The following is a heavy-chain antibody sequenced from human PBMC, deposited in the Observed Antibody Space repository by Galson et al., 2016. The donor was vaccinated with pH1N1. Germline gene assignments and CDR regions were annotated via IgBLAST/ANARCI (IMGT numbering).Heavy chain of an antibody. CDR1: GFTFSRYW. CDR3: ARDRGCLSVTTSAFHM. V-gene: IGHV3-7*03. J-gene: IGHJ3*02. Sequence: SLRLSCAASGFTFSRYWMSWVRQAPGKGLEWVANIKQDGSEKNYVDSVKGRFTVSRDNAKNSLYLQMNSLRGGDTAVYYCARDRGCLSVTTSAFHMWGQGTMVTVSS. CDR2: IKQDGSEK. D-gene: IGHD4-17*01.